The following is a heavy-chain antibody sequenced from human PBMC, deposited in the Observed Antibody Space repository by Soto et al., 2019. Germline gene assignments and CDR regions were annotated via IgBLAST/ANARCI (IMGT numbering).Heavy chain of an antibody. V-gene: IGHV1-2*04. J-gene: IGHJ6*02. CDR1: VYTFTGHY. CDR2: INPNSGGT. Sequence: ASVKVSCQASVYTFTGHYMHWVRQAPGQGLEWMGWINPNSGGTNYAQKFQGWVTMTRDTSISTAYMELSRLRSDDTAVYYCAIPYYYYGMDVWGQGTTVTVSS. CDR3: AIPYYYYGMDV.